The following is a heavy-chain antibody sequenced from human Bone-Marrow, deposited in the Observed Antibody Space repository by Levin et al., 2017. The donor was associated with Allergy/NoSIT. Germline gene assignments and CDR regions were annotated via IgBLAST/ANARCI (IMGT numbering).Heavy chain of an antibody. Sequence: PGGSLRLSCTGSGFNFDKHLIIWVRQAPGKGLEWVSGISGSGGSTYYADSVRGRFTISRDNSKNTVSLQMDSLRAEDSAVFFCAKLGGNCAGGNCNDYDLDHWGQGTLVAVSS. V-gene: IGHV3-23*01. CDR3: AKLGGNCAGGNCNDYDLDH. D-gene: IGHD4-23*01. CDR1: GFNFDKHL. J-gene: IGHJ4*02. CDR2: ISGSGGST.